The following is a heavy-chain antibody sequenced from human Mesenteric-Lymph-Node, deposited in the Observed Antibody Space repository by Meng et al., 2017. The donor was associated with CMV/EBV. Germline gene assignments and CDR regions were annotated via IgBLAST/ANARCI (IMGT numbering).Heavy chain of an antibody. Sequence: QVRLQQGGAGLLKPSETLSLTCAVYGGSFSGYYWSWIRQPPGKGLEWIGEINRSGSTNYNPSLKSRVTISVDTSKNQFSLKLSSVTAADTAVYYCARHQRWLKSEGGFNYWGQGTLVTVSS. CDR2: INRSGST. V-gene: IGHV4-34*01. CDR1: GGSFSGYY. CDR3: ARHQRWLKSEGGFNY. D-gene: IGHD4-23*01. J-gene: IGHJ4*02.